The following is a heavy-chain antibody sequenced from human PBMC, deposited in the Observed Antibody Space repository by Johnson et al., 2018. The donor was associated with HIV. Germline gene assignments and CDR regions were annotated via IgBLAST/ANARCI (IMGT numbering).Heavy chain of an antibody. Sequence: QVQLVESGGGVVQPGRSLRLSCAASGFTFSSYGMHWVRQDPGKGLEWVAVIWYDGSNKYYTDSVKGRFTISRDNSKNTLYLKMNSLRAEDTAVYYCAKGDPVEGDVDDAFDIWGQGTMVTVSS. D-gene: IGHD2-21*01. CDR2: IWYDGSNK. CDR3: AKGDPVEGDVDDAFDI. J-gene: IGHJ3*02. V-gene: IGHV3-33*06. CDR1: GFTFSSYG.